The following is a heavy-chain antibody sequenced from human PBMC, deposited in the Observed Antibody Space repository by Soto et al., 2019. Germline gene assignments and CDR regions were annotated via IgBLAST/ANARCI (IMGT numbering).Heavy chain of an antibody. CDR1: GGSISSYY. CDR2: VYYSGGT. J-gene: IGHJ4*02. Sequence: SETLSHTCTVSGGSISSYYWSWIRQPPGKGLEWIGYVYYSGGTNYNPSLKGRVTILLDAPKNQFSLKLSFVIAADTAVYYCACCFLFEGTSSPDMFLYWCQGIQVTVS. CDR3: ACCFLFEGTSSPDMFLY. V-gene: IGHV4-59*01. D-gene: IGHD6-6*01.